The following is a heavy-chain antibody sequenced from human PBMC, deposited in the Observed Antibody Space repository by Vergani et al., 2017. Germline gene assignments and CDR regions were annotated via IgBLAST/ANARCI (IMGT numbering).Heavy chain of an antibody. J-gene: IGHJ5*02. Sequence: VQLVESGGGLVLPGRSLRLSCVASGFTSAGYPMHWVRQAPGKGLEWVSGISWNSNSIGYADSVKGRFTISRDNAKNSLYLQMNSLRAEDTALYYCAKDLGTSSGGGWFDPWGQGTLVTVSS. CDR1: GFTSAGYP. CDR2: ISWNSNSI. V-gene: IGHV3-9*02. D-gene: IGHD6-6*01. CDR3: AKDLGTSSGGGWFDP.